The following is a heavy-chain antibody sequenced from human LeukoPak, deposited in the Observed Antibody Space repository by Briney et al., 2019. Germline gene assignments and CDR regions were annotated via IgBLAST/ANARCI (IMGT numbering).Heavy chain of an antibody. D-gene: IGHD3-9*01. J-gene: IGHJ4*02. CDR2: INHSGST. V-gene: IGHV4-34*01. Sequence: SETLSLTCAVYGGSFSGYYWSWIRQPPGKGLEWIGEINHSGSTNYNPSLKSRVTISVDTSKTQFSLNLRSATAADTAVYYCARGDILTGYSYWGQGTLVTVSS. CDR1: GGSFSGYY. CDR3: ARGDILTGYSY.